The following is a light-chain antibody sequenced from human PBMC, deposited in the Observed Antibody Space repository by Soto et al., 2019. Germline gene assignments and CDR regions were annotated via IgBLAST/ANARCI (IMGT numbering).Light chain of an antibody. J-gene: IGKJ5*01. Sequence: DIQMTQSPSSLSASVGDGVTITWRASQSITNYLNWYQQKPGKAPKLLIYAASSLQSGVPSRFSGSGSGTDFTLTISSLQPEDFATYYCQQSYSNPITFGQGTRLEIK. CDR3: QQSYSNPIT. V-gene: IGKV1-39*01. CDR1: QSITNY. CDR2: AAS.